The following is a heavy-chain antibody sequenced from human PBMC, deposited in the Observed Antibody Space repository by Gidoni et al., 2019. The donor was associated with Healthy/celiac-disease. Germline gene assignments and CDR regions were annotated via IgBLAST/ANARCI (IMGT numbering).Heavy chain of an antibody. CDR2: IIPNFGTA. Sequence: QVQLVQSGAEVKKPGSSVKICCKASGCTFSSYAISWVRQAPGQGLEWMGGIIPNFGTANYAQKFQGRVTITADESTSTAYMELSSLRSEDTAVYYCARDYYDSSGYFREYFQHWGQGTLVTVSS. CDR1: GCTFSSYA. D-gene: IGHD3-22*01. V-gene: IGHV1-69*12. J-gene: IGHJ1*01. CDR3: ARDYYDSSGYFREYFQH.